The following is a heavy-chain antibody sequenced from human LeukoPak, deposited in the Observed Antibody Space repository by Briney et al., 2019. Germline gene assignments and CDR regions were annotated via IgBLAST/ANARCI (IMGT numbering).Heavy chain of an antibody. Sequence: GGSLRLSCAASGFTFSSYAMNWVRQAPGKGLEWVSAISEGGESTIHADSVKGRFTISRDNSKNTLYLQMNSLRAEDTAVYYCAKRSARTKYDMDVWGEGTTVTVSS. V-gene: IGHV3-23*01. J-gene: IGHJ6*03. CDR2: ISEGGEST. CDR1: GFTFSSYA. CDR3: AKRSARTKYDMDV.